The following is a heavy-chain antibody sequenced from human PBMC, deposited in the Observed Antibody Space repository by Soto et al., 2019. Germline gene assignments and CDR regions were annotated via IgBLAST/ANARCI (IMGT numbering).Heavy chain of an antibody. CDR2: IWDDGTRR. V-gene: IGHV3-33*01. J-gene: IGHJ2*01. CDR3: VRDRDPMNREVIMTVGHLRL. Sequence: QVQLAESGGGVVQAGQSLRVSCEASGFAFGTYVMHWVRQAPGKGLEGVALIWDDGTRREYLESVRGRFTISRDNSKNTIYLQRNNLRVEDTALYYCVRDRDPMNREVIMTVGHLRLWGRGTLVSVSS. CDR1: GFAFGTYV. D-gene: IGHD3-16*01.